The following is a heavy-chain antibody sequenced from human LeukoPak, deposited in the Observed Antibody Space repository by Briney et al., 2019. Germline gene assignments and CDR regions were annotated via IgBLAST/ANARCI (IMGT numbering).Heavy chain of an antibody. V-gene: IGHV3-64*01. D-gene: IGHD6-13*01. CDR2: ISSNGGST. CDR1: GFTFSSYA. Sequence: PGGSLRLSCAASGFTFSSYAMHWVRQAPGKGLEYVSAISSNGGSTYYANSVKGRFTISRDNSKNTLYLQMGSLRAEDMAVYYCARVSSYSSSWYDYYYYMDVWGKGTTVTASS. CDR3: ARVSSYSSSWYDYYYYMDV. J-gene: IGHJ6*03.